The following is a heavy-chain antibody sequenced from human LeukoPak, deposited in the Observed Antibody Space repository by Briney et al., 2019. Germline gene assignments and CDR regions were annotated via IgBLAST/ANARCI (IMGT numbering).Heavy chain of an antibody. Sequence: GGSLRLSCVASGFAFRNNAMNWVRQAPGKGLEWVSLISDSGGSTNYADSVKGRFTISRDNSKNTLYLQMNTLRAEDTAIYYCASSYGSSAYYPFDYWGQGTLVTVSS. CDR3: ASSYGSSAYYPFDY. D-gene: IGHD3-22*01. J-gene: IGHJ4*02. CDR2: ISDSGGST. V-gene: IGHV3-23*01. CDR1: GFAFRNNA.